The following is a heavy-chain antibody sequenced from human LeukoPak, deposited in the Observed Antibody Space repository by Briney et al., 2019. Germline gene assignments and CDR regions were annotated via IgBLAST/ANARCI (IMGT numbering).Heavy chain of an antibody. J-gene: IGHJ5*02. CDR1: GGSFSGYY. CDR2: INHSGST. D-gene: IGHD2-2*01. Sequence: SETLSLTCAVYGGSFSGYYWSWIRQPPGKGLKWIGEINHSGSTNYNPSLKSRVTISVDTSKNQFSLKLSSVTAADTAVYYCARGIPPGIVVVPAARNWFDPWGQGTLVTVSS. V-gene: IGHV4-34*01. CDR3: ARGIPPGIVVVPAARNWFDP.